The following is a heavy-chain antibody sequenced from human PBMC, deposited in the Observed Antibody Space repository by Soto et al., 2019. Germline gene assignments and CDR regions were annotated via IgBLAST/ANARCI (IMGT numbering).Heavy chain of an antibody. V-gene: IGHV4-39*01. D-gene: IGHD2-2*01. CDR3: PRIVVPAALDY. Sequence: ASETLCLTCTVFGGPISSSSYYWGWIRQPPGKGLEWIGGIYYSGSTYYNPSLKSRVTISVDTSKNQFSLKLSSVTAADTAAYYCPRIVVPAALDYWGQGTLVTVSS. J-gene: IGHJ4*02. CDR1: GGPISSSSYY. CDR2: IYYSGST.